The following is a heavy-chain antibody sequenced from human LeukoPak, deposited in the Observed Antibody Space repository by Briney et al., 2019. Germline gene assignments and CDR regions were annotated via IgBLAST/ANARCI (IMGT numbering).Heavy chain of an antibody. V-gene: IGHV4-39*01. D-gene: IGHD4-17*01. CDR3: ARHGDYGDYAVWFDP. CDR2: IYYSGST. CDR1: GGSISSSSYY. Sequence: PSETLSLTCTVSGGSISSSSYYWGWIRQPPGKGLEWIGSIYYSGSTYYNPSLKSRVTISVDTSKNQFSLKLGSVTAADTAVYYCARHGDYGDYAVWFDPWGQGTLVTVSS. J-gene: IGHJ5*02.